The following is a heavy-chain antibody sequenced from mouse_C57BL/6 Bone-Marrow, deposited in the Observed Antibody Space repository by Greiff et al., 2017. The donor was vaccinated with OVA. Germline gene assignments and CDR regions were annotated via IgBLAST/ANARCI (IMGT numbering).Heavy chain of an antibody. CDR1: GYTFTSYW. CDR2: IHPHSGST. V-gene: IGHV1-64*01. CDR3: ARGLLWAWFAY. D-gene: IGHD2-10*01. J-gene: IGHJ3*01. Sequence: VQLQQPGAELVKPGASVKLSCKASGYTFTSYWMHWVKQRPGQGLEWIGMIHPHSGSTNYHEKFKSKATLTVDKSSSTAYMQLSSLTSEDSAVYYCARGLLWAWFAYWGQGTLVTVSA.